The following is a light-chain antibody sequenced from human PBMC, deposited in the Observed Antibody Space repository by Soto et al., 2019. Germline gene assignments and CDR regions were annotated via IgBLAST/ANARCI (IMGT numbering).Light chain of an antibody. CDR2: GAS. J-gene: IGKJ3*01. V-gene: IGKV3-20*01. CDR3: KRYDNTPPSVT. CDR1: QSVSSDY. Sequence: EIVLTQSPDTLSLSPGERATLSCRASQSVSSDYLVWYQQTPGQAPRLLIYGASRRATGIPDRFSGSGSGTDFILTISRLEPEDFAVYYCKRYDNTPPSVTFGPGTKVDI.